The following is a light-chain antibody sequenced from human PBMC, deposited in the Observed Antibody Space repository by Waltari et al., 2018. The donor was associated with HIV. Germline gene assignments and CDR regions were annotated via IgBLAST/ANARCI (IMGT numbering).Light chain of an antibody. CDR1: SSDVDYYNY. CDR3: SSYTSSSWV. J-gene: IGLJ3*02. Sequence: QSALTQPASVSGSPGQSITISCTGISSDVDYYNYHCWYQQHPGKAPKLMIYDVTHRSAGVSNRFSGSKSGNTASLTISRLQAEDEADYYCSSYTSSSWVFGGGTKLTVL. V-gene: IGLV2-14*03. CDR2: DVT.